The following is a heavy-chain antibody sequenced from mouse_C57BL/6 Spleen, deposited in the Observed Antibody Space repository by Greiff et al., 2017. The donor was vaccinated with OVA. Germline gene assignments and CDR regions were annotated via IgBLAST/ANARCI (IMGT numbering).Heavy chain of an antibody. Sequence: QVQLQQSGAELVMPGASVKLSCKASGYTFTSYWMHWVKQRPGQGLEWIGEIDPSDSYTNYNQKFKGKSTLTVDKSSSTAYMQLSSLTSEDAAVYYCAIGGLYCPMDYWGQGTSVTVSS. J-gene: IGHJ4*01. CDR3: AIGGLYCPMDY. CDR1: GYTFTSYW. D-gene: IGHD3-1*01. CDR2: IDPSDSYT. V-gene: IGHV1-69*01.